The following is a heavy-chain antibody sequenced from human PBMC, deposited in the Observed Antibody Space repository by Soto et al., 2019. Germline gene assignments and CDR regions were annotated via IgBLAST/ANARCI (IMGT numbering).Heavy chain of an antibody. D-gene: IGHD3-16*01. J-gene: IGHJ3*02. V-gene: IGHV1-18*04. Sequence: QVQLVQSGTEVKKPGASVKVSCKTSGYTFTNHGINWVRQAPGQGLEWMGWINPYNANTNYAQKLQGRVTMTTATSTTTAYMDLRSLTSADAAVYYCARDRVAGIWGDAFDNWGQGTVVTVSS. CDR1: GYTFTNHG. CDR3: ARDRVAGIWGDAFDN. CDR2: INPYNANT.